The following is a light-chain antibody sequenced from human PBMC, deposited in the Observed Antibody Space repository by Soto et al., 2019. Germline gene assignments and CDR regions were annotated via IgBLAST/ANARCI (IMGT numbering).Light chain of an antibody. J-gene: IGKJ1*01. CDR3: RQYKNWWT. Sequence: EIVMTQSPATLSVSPGERATLSCRASQSVCSNLAWYQQKPGQAPGLLIYGASTRATGITARFSVSGSGTEFNLTISSLQSEDFAVYYCRQYKNWWTFGQGTKVEIK. CDR1: QSVCSN. V-gene: IGKV3-15*01. CDR2: GAS.